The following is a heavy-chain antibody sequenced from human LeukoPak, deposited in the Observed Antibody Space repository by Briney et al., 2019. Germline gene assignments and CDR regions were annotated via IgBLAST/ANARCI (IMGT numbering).Heavy chain of an antibody. CDR3: ARGHWDIVVVPAALQAFDI. Sequence: SVKVSCKASGGTFSSYAISWVRQAPGQGLEWMGGIIPIFGTANYAQKFQGRVTITADESTSTAYMELSSLRSEDTAGYYCARGHWDIVVVPAALQAFDIWGQGTMVTVSS. V-gene: IGHV1-69*01. CDR2: IIPIFGTA. J-gene: IGHJ3*02. CDR1: GGTFSSYA. D-gene: IGHD2-2*01.